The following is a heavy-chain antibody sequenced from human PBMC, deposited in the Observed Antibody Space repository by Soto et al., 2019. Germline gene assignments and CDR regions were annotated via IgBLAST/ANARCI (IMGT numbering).Heavy chain of an antibody. Sequence: SGQVSCKASGGTLLIYAIRWVRQAPVQGLEWMGGIISIFGTANYAQKFQGRVTITADETMSTAYMELRIFISEDRVGYYYARDPRYDCSSTSCSSYYYYGMDVWGQGTTVTVSS. CDR1: GGTLLIYA. J-gene: IGHJ6*02. D-gene: IGHD2-2*01. V-gene: IGHV1-69*13. CDR2: IISIFGTA. CDR3: ARDPRYDCSSTSCSSYYYYGMDV.